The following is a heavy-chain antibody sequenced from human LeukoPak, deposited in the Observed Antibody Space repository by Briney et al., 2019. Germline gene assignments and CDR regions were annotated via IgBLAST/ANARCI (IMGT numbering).Heavy chain of an antibody. CDR1: GLTFSTSC. J-gene: IGHJ4*02. D-gene: IGHD1-14*01. CDR2: IGPTGSDR. Sequence: NSGGSLRLSCTASGLTFSTSCFNWARQAPGKGLEWVASIGPTGSDRYHADSIKGRFTISRENANNFLYLQMNSLRAEDRAVYYCATETNGRHYDYWGQGTLLTVSS. V-gene: IGHV3-21*06. CDR3: ATETNGRHYDY.